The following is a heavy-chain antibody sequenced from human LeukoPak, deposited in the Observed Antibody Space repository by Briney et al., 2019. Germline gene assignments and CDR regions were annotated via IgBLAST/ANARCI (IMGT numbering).Heavy chain of an antibody. CDR1: GGTFSSYA. CDR3: ARLPPTHGYSGYGGIDY. Sequence: ASVKVSCKASGGTFSSYAISWVRQAPGQGLEWMGGIIPIFGTANYAQKFQGRDTITADKSTSTAYMELSSLRSEDTAVYYCARLPPTHGYSGYGGIDYWGQGTLVTVSS. V-gene: IGHV1-69*06. CDR2: IIPIFGTA. D-gene: IGHD5-12*01. J-gene: IGHJ4*02.